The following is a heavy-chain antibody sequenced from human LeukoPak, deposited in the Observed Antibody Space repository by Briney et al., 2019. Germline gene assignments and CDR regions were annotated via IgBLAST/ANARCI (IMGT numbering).Heavy chain of an antibody. J-gene: IGHJ6*02. Sequence: GASVKVSCKASGYTFTGYYMHWVRQAPGQGLEWMGWINPNSGGTNYAQKSQGRVTMTRDTSISTAYMELSRLRSDDTAVYYCARGTTTVTTSYYYGMDVWGQGTTVTVSS. CDR3: ARGTTTVTTSYYYGMDV. CDR1: GYTFTGYY. V-gene: IGHV1-2*02. CDR2: INPNSGGT. D-gene: IGHD4-17*01.